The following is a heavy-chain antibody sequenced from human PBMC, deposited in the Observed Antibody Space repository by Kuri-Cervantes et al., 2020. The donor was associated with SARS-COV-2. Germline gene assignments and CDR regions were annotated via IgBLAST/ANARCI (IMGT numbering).Heavy chain of an antibody. CDR1: GGSFSGYY. V-gene: IGHV4-34*01. CDR2: INHSGST. Sequence: SETLSLTCAVYGGSFSGYYWSWIRQPPGKGLEWIGEINHSGSTNYNPSLKSRVTISVDTSKNHFSLNLSSVTAADTAVYYCARDPHYYGSGLSLGYWGQGTLVTVSS. D-gene: IGHD3-10*01. J-gene: IGHJ4*02. CDR3: ARDPHYYGSGLSLGY.